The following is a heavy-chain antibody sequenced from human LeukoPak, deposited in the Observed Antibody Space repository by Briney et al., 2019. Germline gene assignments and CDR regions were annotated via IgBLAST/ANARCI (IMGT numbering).Heavy chain of an antibody. V-gene: IGHV4-31*03. Sequence: PSETLSLTCTVSGGSISSGGYYWSWIRHHPGKGLEWIGYIYYSGSTYYNPSLKSRVTISVDTSKNQFSLKLSSVTAADTAVYYCARVAAVAGTWVYFDYWGQGTLVTVSS. CDR2: IYYSGST. D-gene: IGHD6-19*01. CDR1: GGSISSGGYY. CDR3: ARVAAVAGTWVYFDY. J-gene: IGHJ4*02.